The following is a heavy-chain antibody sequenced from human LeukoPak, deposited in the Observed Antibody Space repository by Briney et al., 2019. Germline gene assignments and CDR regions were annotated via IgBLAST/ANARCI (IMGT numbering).Heavy chain of an antibody. CDR3: ASQEGSSSWYWFDP. V-gene: IGHV4-59*08. D-gene: IGHD6-13*01. Sequence: SETLSLTCTVSGGSISSYYWSWIRQPPGKGLEWIGYIYYSGSTNYNPSLKSRVTISVDTSKNQFSLKLSSVTAADTAVYYCASQEGSSSWYWFDPWGQGTLVTVSS. J-gene: IGHJ5*02. CDR1: GGSISSYY. CDR2: IYYSGST.